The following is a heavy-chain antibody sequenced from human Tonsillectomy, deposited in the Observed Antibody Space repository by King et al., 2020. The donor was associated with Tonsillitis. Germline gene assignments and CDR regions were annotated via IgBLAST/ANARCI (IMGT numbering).Heavy chain of an antibody. CDR2: IDQDGSEK. J-gene: IGHJ6*04. CDR1: GFTFSHYW. CDR3: ARDPVGRSDV. Sequence: VQLVESGGGLVQPGGSLRLSCVASGFTFSHYWMSWVRQAPGKGLEWVATIDQDGSEKNYVDSAKGRFTISRDNAKNFLYLQMNSLRAEDTAVYYCARDPVGRSDVWGKGTTVTVSS. D-gene: IGHD1-26*01. V-gene: IGHV3-7*03.